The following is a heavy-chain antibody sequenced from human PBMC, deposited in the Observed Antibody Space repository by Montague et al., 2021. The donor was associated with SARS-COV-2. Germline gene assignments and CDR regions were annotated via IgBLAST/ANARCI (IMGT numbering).Heavy chain of an antibody. CDR3: AKDLVLRAARPDALGV. J-gene: IGHJ3*01. V-gene: IGHV3-48*04. D-gene: IGHD6-6*01. Sequence: SLRLSCAASGFTFSSYSVNWVRQAPGKGLEWISYISSSTNIIYYADSVKGRFTISRDNARNSLYLQMNSLRVDDTAVYYCAKDLVLRAARPDALGVWGQGTLVPVSS. CDR1: GFTFSSYS. CDR2: ISSSTNII.